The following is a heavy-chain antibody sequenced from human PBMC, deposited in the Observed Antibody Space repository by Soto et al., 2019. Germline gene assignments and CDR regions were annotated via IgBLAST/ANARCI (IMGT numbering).Heavy chain of an antibody. CDR3: AGGREQELRYFDWKNYYYGMDV. Sequence: ASVKVSCKASGYTFTSYDINWVRQATGQGLEWMGWMNPNSGNTGYAQKFQGRVTMTRNNSISTAYMELSSLRSEDTAVYYCAGGREQELRYFDWKNYYYGMDVWGQGTTVTVS. D-gene: IGHD3-9*01. V-gene: IGHV1-8*01. CDR1: GYTFTSYD. CDR2: MNPNSGNT. J-gene: IGHJ6*02.